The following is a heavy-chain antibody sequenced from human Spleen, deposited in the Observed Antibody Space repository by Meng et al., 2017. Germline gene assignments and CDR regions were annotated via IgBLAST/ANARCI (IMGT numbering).Heavy chain of an antibody. CDR1: GYTFTAYN. CDR2: INPDTGDT. Sequence: QVRLVQYGAEFKKPGAAVKVSCKPSGYTFTAYNIHWVRQAPGQGLEWMGHINPDTGDTLYAQKFQGRVSMTGDTSISTAYVELSGLRSDDTAVYYCARDENISLGKLFGDYWGQGTLVTVSS. V-gene: IGHV1-2*06. J-gene: IGHJ4*02. CDR3: ARDENISLGKLFGDY. D-gene: IGHD2-21*01.